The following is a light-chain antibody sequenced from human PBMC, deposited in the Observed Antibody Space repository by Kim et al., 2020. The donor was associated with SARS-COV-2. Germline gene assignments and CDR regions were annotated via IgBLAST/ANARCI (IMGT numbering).Light chain of an antibody. J-gene: IGLJ2*01. CDR2: DKN. V-gene: IGLV3-19*01. CDR3: NSRDSNDNVV. Sequence: VALGQTVRITCQGDSLRTYYASWYQQKPGQAPLLLIYDKNIRTSGIPDRFSGASSGNTASLTITAAQAGDEADYYCNSRDSNDNVVFGGGTQLTVL. CDR1: SLRTYY.